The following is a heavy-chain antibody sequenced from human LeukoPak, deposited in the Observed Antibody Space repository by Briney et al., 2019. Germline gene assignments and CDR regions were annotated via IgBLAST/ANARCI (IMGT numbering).Heavy chain of an antibody. J-gene: IGHJ4*02. CDR1: GFTFSSSG. CDR2: IWYDGGNK. Sequence: GRSLRLSCAASGFTFSSSGMHWVRQAPGKGLEWVAVIWYDGGNKYYADSVKGRFTISRDNSKNTLYLQMNSLRAEDTAVYYCARESGYTYGAWGQGTLVTVSS. V-gene: IGHV3-33*01. D-gene: IGHD6-13*01. CDR3: ARESGYTYGA.